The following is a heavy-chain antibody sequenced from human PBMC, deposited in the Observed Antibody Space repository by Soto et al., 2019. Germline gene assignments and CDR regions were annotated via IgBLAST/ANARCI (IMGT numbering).Heavy chain of an antibody. D-gene: IGHD3-3*01. Sequence: PGGSLRLSCAASGFTSSSYAMHWVRQAPGKGLEWVAVISYDGSNKYYADSVKDRFTISRDNSKNTLYLQMNSLRAEDTAVYYCARRGSKFYDFWSGYYFGYWGQGTLVTVSS. CDR1: GFTSSSYA. J-gene: IGHJ4*02. V-gene: IGHV3-30-3*01. CDR2: ISYDGSNK. CDR3: ARRGSKFYDFWSGYYFGY.